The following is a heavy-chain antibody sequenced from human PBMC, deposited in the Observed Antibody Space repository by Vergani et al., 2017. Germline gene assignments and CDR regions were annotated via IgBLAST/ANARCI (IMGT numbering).Heavy chain of an antibody. CDR1: FDSIRNLY. D-gene: IGHD6-19*01. CDR2: IHYSENT. V-gene: IGHV4-59*11. Sequence: QVQLQESGPGLVKSSETLSLTCSVSFDSIRNLYCNWIRQPPGKGLEWIGSIHYSENTNYNPSLKTRVTISVDTSKNQFSLTLTSVTAAETAVYYCASDTHSGQRADRWGQGIVVTVTS. CDR3: ASDTHSGQRADR. J-gene: IGHJ5*02.